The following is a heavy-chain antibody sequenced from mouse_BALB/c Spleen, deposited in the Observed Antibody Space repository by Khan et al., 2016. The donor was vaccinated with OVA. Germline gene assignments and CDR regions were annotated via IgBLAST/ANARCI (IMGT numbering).Heavy chain of an antibody. J-gene: IGHJ4*01. CDR3: AKDRGYYAVDY. Sequence: VKLVESGPGLVAPSQSLSITCTVSGFSLTSYGVSWVRQPPGKGLEWLGVIWGDGNTNFHSSLRSRLSISKDNSKSQVFLKLNSLQTDDAATYYCAKDRGYYAVDYWGQGPSVTVSS. CDR2: IWGDGNT. CDR1: GFSLTSYG. V-gene: IGHV2-3*01.